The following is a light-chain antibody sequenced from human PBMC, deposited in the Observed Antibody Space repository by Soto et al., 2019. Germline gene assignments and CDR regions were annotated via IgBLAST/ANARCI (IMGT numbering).Light chain of an antibody. J-gene: IGLJ3*02. CDR1: SSDVGSYDY. Sequence: ALTQPASVSASPGQSITISCTGTSSDVGSYDYVSWFQQHPGKAPKVLIYEVADRPSGVSDRFSGSKSGNTASLTISGLQTEDEGDYYCSSFTSSNTWVFGGGTKVTVL. CDR3: SSFTSSNTWV. CDR2: EVA. V-gene: IGLV2-14*01.